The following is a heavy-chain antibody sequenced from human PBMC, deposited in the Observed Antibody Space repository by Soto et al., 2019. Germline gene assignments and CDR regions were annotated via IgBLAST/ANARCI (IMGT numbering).Heavy chain of an antibody. J-gene: IGHJ5*02. D-gene: IGHD6-6*01. CDR1: GFTFSSYG. CDR3: AKDLQSIAARDWFDP. Sequence: GGSLRLSCAASGFTFSSYGMHWVRQASGKGLEWVAVISYDGSNKYYADSVKGRFTISRDNSKNTLYLQMNSLRAEDTAVYYCAKDLQSIAARDWFDPWGQGTLVTVSS. V-gene: IGHV3-30*18. CDR2: ISYDGSNK.